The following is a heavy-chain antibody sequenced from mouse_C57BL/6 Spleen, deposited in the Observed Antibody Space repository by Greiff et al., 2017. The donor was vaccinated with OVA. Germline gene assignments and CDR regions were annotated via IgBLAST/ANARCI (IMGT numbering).Heavy chain of an antibody. V-gene: IGHV5-17*01. D-gene: IGHD2-4*01. CDR3: ARNDYEGMDY. CDR2: ISSGSSTI. Sequence: EVKVVESGGGLVKPGGSLKLSCAASGFTFSDYGMHWVRQAPEKGLEWVAYISSGSSTIYYADTVKGRFTISRDNAKNTLFLQMTSLRSEDTAMYYCARNDYEGMDYWGQGTSVTVSS. CDR1: GFTFSDYG. J-gene: IGHJ4*01.